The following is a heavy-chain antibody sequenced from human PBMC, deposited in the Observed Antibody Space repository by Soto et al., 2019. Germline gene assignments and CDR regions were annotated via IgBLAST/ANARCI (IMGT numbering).Heavy chain of an antibody. V-gene: IGHV3-23*01. CDR2: ISGSGGST. CDR3: AKVSRQFYDYGDYIYFDY. J-gene: IGHJ4*02. D-gene: IGHD4-17*01. CDR1: GFTFSSYA. Sequence: PGGSLRLSCAASGFTFSSYAMSWVRQAPGKGLEWVSAISGSGGSTYYADSVKGRFTISRDNSKNTLYLQMNSLRAEDTAVYYCAKVSRQFYDYGDYIYFDYWGQRTLVTVSS.